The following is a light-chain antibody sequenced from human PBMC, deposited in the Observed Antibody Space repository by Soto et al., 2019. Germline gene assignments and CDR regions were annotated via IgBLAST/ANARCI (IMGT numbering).Light chain of an antibody. V-gene: IGKV3-20*01. CDR2: CAS. CDR3: QQYGSSPWT. CDR1: QSVSSSF. J-gene: IGKJ1*01. Sequence: EIVLTQSPGTLSLYPGERATLSCRASQSVSSSFLAWYQQKPGQAPRLLIYCASSRATGIPDRFSGSGSGTDFTLTISRLEPEYFAVYYCQQYGSSPWTFGQGTKVEIK.